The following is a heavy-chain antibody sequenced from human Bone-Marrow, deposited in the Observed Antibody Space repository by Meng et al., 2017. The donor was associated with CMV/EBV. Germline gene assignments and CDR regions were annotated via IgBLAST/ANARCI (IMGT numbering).Heavy chain of an antibody. D-gene: IGHD3-16*01. CDR2: IFHSGST. V-gene: IGHV4-4*02. J-gene: IGHJ4*02. CDR3: ARNGGGGFYLDS. Sequence: TCDISGGSIGTENWWSWVRQPPGKGLEWIGEIFHSGSTNYNPSLKSRVTISVDNSKSQFSLDLSSVTAADTAVYYCARNGGGGFYLDSWGQGTLVTVSS. CDR1: GGSIGTENW.